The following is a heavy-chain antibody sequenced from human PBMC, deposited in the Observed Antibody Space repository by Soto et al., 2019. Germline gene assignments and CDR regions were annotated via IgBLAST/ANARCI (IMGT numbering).Heavy chain of an antibody. D-gene: IGHD3-22*01. V-gene: IGHV1-69*12. CDR3: ARVYRNRLTLIVGEHNEGLGMDV. CDR2: IIPIFGTA. J-gene: IGHJ6*02. CDR1: GGTFSSYA. Sequence: QVQLVQSGAEVKKPGSSVKVSCKASGGTFSSYAISWVRQAPGQGLEWMGGIIPIFGTANYAQKFQVRVTITADESTSTAYMELSSLTAEDTAVYYCARVYRNRLTLIVGEHNEGLGMDVWGQGTTVTVSS.